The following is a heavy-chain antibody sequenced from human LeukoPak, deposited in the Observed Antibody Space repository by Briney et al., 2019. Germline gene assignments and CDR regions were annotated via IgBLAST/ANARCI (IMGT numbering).Heavy chain of an antibody. CDR1: GYTFTGYY. CDR3: ARDQHDSSGRYREVDY. Sequence: ASVKVSCKASGYTFTGYYMHWVRQAPGQGHEWMGWINPNSGGTNYAQKFQGRVTMTRDTSISTAYMELSRLRSDDTAVYYCARDQHDSSGRYREVDYWGQGTLVTVSS. J-gene: IGHJ4*02. V-gene: IGHV1-2*02. D-gene: IGHD3-22*01. CDR2: INPNSGGT.